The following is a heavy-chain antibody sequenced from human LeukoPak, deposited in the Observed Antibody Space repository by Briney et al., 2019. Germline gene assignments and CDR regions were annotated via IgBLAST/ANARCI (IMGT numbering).Heavy chain of an antibody. CDR1: GYSFTSYW. V-gene: IGHV5-51*01. CDR2: IYPGDSDT. D-gene: IGHD2-21*02. Sequence: GESLKISCKGSGYSFTSYWIGWVRQMPGESLEWMGVIYPGDSDTRYSPSFQGQVTISADKSISTAYLQWSSLKASDTAMYYCARLNCGGDCYSAEYFQHWGQGTLVTVSS. CDR3: ARLNCGGDCYSAEYFQH. J-gene: IGHJ1*01.